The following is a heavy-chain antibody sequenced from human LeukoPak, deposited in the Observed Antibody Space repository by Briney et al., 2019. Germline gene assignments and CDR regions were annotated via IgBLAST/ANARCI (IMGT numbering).Heavy chain of an antibody. J-gene: IGHJ4*02. CDR2: INPNSGDT. Sequence: ASVKVSCKASGYTFTGYYMHWVRPAPGQGLEGMGRINPNSGDTNFVQKLQGRVTITRDTSLRTANIEPNRQSPAQPAVFLFPRGLGLSSGWIFFDYGGEGTLVTVST. V-gene: IGHV1-2*06. CDR1: GYTFTGYY. D-gene: IGHD6-19*01. CDR3: PRGLGLSSGWIFFDY.